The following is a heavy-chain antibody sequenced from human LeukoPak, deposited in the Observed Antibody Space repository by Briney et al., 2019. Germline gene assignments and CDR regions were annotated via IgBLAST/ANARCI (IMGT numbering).Heavy chain of an antibody. CDR2: INPNSGGT. D-gene: IGHD5-18*01. CDR3: ARGNVDTALADAFDI. CDR1: GYTFTGYY. V-gene: IGHV1-2*02. Sequence: ASVKVSCKASGYTFTGYYMHWVRQAPGPGLEWIGWINPNSGGTNYAQKCQGRVTMTRDTSISTAYMELSRLRSDDTAVYYCARGNVDTALADAFDIWGQGTMVTVSS. J-gene: IGHJ3*02.